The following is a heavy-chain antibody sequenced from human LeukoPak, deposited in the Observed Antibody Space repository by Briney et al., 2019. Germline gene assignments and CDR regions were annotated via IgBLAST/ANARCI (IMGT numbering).Heavy chain of an antibody. V-gene: IGHV3-53*01. J-gene: IGHJ5*02. CDR3: ARDYFGP. CDR2: IYSGGET. CDR1: GFTVSNNF. Sequence: PGGSLRLSCAASGFTVSNNFMRWVRQAPGKGLEWVSLIYSGGETRYADSVKGRFTISRDNSKNTLYLQMDSLRAEDTAVYYCARDYFGPWGQGTLVTVSS.